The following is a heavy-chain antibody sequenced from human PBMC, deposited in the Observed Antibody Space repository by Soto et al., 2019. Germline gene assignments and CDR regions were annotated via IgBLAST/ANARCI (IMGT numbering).Heavy chain of an antibody. J-gene: IGHJ6*02. D-gene: IGHD3-10*01. CDR3: AGDKKFSYGSGSYRPHYYYYGMDV. Sequence: SETLSLTCTVSGGSISSYYWSWIRQPPGKGLEWIGYIYYSGSTNYNPSLKSRVTISVDTSKNQFSLKLSSVTAADTAVYYCAGDKKFSYGSGSYRPHYYYYGMDVWGQGTKVTVSS. CDR1: GGSISSYY. V-gene: IGHV4-59*01. CDR2: IYYSGST.